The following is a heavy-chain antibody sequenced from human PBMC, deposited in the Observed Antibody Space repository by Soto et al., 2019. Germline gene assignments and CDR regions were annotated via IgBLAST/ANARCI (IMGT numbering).Heavy chain of an antibody. J-gene: IGHJ3*02. Sequence: SETLSLTCTVASGSISCYYLSWIRQPPGKGLEWIGYIYYSGTTYYNPSLKSRVTISVDTSKNQFSLKLSSVTAADTAVYYCARTGDYEAFDIWGQGTMVTVS. CDR3: ARTGDYEAFDI. CDR1: SGSISCYY. D-gene: IGHD4-17*01. CDR2: IYYSGTT. V-gene: IGHV4-59*01.